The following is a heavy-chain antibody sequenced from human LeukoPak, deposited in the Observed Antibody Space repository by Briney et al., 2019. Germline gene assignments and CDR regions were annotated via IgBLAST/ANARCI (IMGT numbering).Heavy chain of an antibody. D-gene: IGHD3-22*01. CDR2: IYYSGST. V-gene: IGHV4-39*01. Sequence: SETLSLTCTVSGGSISSSRYYWGWIRQPPGKGLEWIGSIYYSGSTYYNPSLKSRVTISVDTSKNQFSLKLSSVTAADTAVYYCARREVVTPFDYWGQGTLVTVSS. CDR3: ARREVVTPFDY. CDR1: GGSISSSRYY. J-gene: IGHJ4*02.